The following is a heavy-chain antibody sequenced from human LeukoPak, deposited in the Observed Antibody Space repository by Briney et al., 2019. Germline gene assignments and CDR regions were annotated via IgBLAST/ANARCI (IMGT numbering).Heavy chain of an antibody. CDR3: AKDAPYYYDSSGYGGGAFDI. CDR1: GFTFSSYA. D-gene: IGHD3-22*01. J-gene: IGHJ3*02. Sequence: ALRLSCSASGFTFSSYAMIWVRQAPGKGREGVSGISKSRCKKYYAHSAKGRFNISRDNSTKTVYVQMNSLRAEDTAVYYCAKDAPYYYDSSGYGGGAFDIWGQGTMVTVSS. V-gene: IGHV3-23*01. CDR2: ISKSRCKK.